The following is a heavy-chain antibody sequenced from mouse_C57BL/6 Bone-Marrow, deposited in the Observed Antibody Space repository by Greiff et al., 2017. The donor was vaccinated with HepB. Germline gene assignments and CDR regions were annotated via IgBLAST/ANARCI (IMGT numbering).Heavy chain of an antibody. CDR3: ARWDY. CDR2: INPSSGYT. V-gene: IGHV1-7*01. Sequence: QVQLQQSGAELAKPGASVKLSCKASGYTFTSYWMHWVKQRPGQGLEWIGYINPSSGYTKYNQKFKDKATLTADKSSRTAYMQLSSLTYEDSAVYYCARWDYWGQGTSVTVSS. CDR1: GYTFTSYW. J-gene: IGHJ4*01.